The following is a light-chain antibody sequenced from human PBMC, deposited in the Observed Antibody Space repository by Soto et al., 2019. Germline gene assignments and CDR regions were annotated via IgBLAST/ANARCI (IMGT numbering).Light chain of an antibody. Sequence: EILMTQSPATLSVSPGEGATLSCRASQDVRTDLAWYQQKPGHAPRLLIYGASTRASGIPVRFSGSGSGTECTLNISSLHSEDFAIYYCQQYNIWHPKHTFGQGTKLEIK. CDR1: QDVRTD. V-gene: IGKV3D-15*01. CDR3: QQYNIWHPKHT. CDR2: GAS. J-gene: IGKJ2*01.